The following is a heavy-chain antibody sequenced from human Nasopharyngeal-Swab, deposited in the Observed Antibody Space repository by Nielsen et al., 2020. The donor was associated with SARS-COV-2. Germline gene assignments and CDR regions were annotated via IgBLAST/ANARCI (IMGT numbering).Heavy chain of an antibody. D-gene: IGHD2-2*01. J-gene: IGHJ3*02. CDR1: GFTLSSYW. CDR3: ARDRDYAGAFDI. V-gene: IGHV3-7*01. CDR2: IKQDGSEK. Sequence: LSLTCAASGFTLSSYWMSWVRQAPGKGLEWVANIKQDGSEKYYVDSVKGRFTISRDNAKNSLYLQMNSLRAEDTAVCYCARDRDYAGAFDIWGQGTMVTVSS.